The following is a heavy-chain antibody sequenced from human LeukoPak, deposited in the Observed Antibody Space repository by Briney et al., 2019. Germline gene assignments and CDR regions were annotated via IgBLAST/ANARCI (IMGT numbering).Heavy chain of an antibody. J-gene: IGHJ4*02. D-gene: IGHD6-6*01. CDR3: ARESEAARGYFDY. V-gene: IGHV4-30-4*01. CDR2: IYYSGST. CDR1: GGSISSGDYY. Sequence: SETLSHTCTVSGGSISSGDYYWSWIRQPPGKGLEWIGYIYYSGSTYYNPSLKSRVTISVDTSKNQFSLKLSSVTAADTAVYYCARESEAARGYFDYWGQGTLVTVSS.